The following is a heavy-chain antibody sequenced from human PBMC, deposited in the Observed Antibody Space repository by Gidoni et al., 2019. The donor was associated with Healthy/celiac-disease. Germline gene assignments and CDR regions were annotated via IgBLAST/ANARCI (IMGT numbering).Heavy chain of an antibody. D-gene: IGHD3-22*01. CDR1: GGTFSSYT. CDR2: IIPILGIA. V-gene: IGHV1-69*08. J-gene: IGHJ5*02. CDR3: ARDTRNYYDSSGYYYVRWFDP. Sequence: QVQLVQSGAEVKKPGSSVTVSCKASGGTFSSYTISWVRQAPGQGLEWMGRIIPILGIANYAQKFQGRVTITADKSTSTAYMELSSLRSEDTAVYYCARDTRNYYDSSGYYYVRWFDPWGQGTLVTVSS.